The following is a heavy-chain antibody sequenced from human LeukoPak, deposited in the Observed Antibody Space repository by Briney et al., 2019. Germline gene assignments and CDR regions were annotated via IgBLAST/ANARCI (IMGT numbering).Heavy chain of an antibody. CDR1: GFTFSSYA. V-gene: IGHV3-23*01. CDR3: ARGGEYYDSWSGYFQPSGVEY. J-gene: IGHJ4*02. D-gene: IGHD3-3*01. Sequence: GGSLRLSCAASGFTFSSYAMSWVRQAPGKGLEWVSAISGSGSSTYYADSVKGRFTISRDNSKNTLYLQMNSLRAEDTAVYYCARGGEYYDSWSGYFQPSGVEYWGQGTLVTVSS. CDR2: ISGSGSST.